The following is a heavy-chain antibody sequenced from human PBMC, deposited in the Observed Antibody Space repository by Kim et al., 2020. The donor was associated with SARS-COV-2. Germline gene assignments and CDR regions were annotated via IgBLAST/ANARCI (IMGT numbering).Heavy chain of an antibody. V-gene: IGHV3-7*01. CDR3: ARKKDDFWSGDDYYYYGMDV. CDR1: GFTLSSYW. Sequence: GGSLRLSCAASGFTLSSYWMSWVRQAPGKGLEWVANIKQDGSEKYYVDSVKGRFTISRDNAKNSLYLQMNSLRAEDTAVYYCARKKDDFWSGDDYYYYGMDVWGQGTTVTVSS. CDR2: IKQDGSEK. D-gene: IGHD3-3*01. J-gene: IGHJ6*02.